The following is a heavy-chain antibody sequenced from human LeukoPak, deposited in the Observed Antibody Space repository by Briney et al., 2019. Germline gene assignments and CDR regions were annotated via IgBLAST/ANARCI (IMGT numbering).Heavy chain of an antibody. Sequence: PGGSLRLSCAASGFAVSSNYLTWVRQVPGKGLEWVSVIYGGGTTYYADSVKGRFTISRDNSKNTVFLQMNSLRAEDTAVYYCAREMNIGVAGTPFTDAYDIWGQGTLVTVSS. CDR2: IYGGGTT. J-gene: IGHJ3*02. CDR3: AREMNIGVAGTPFTDAYDI. CDR1: GFAVSSNY. V-gene: IGHV3-53*01. D-gene: IGHD6-19*01.